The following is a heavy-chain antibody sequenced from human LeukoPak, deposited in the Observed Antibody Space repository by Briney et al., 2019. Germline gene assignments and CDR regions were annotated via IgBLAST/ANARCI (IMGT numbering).Heavy chain of an antibody. CDR1: GFIFSSYG. V-gene: IGHV3-30*02. CDR3: AKGSYGLRLGELSPLDY. D-gene: IGHD3-16*02. Sequence: GGSLRLSCAASGFIFSSYGMHWVRQAPGKGLEWVAVIGHDGSNKYYADSVKGRFTISRDNAKNSLYLQMNSLRAEDTALYYCAKGSYGLRLGELSPLDYWGQGTLVTVSS. J-gene: IGHJ4*02. CDR2: IGHDGSNK.